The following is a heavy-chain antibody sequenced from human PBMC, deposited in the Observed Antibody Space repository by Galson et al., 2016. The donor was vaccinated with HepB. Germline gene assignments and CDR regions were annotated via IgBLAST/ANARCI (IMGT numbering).Heavy chain of an antibody. Sequence: SLRLSCAASGFTFSTYALNWVRQAPGKGLEWVSAISDSGGSTYYADSVKGRFTIPRDKSKNTLYLQMNSLRAEDTAVYYCAKEHSGYFDYRGQGTLVTVSS. CDR2: ISDSGGST. CDR1: GFTFSTYA. J-gene: IGHJ4*02. V-gene: IGHV3-23*01. CDR3: AKEHSGYFDY. D-gene: IGHD6-19*01.